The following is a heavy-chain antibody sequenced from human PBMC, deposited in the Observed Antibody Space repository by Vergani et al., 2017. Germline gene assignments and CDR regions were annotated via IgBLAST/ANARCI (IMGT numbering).Heavy chain of an antibody. Sequence: EVQLVESGGGLVKPGGSLRLSCAASGFTFSNAWMSWVRQAPGKGLEWVGRIKSKTDGGTTDYAAPVKGRFTISRDDSKNTLYLQMNSLKTEDTAVYYCATGRGSEANWFDPWGQGTLVTVSS. D-gene: IGHD1-26*01. CDR3: ATGRGSEANWFDP. V-gene: IGHV3-15*01. CDR1: GFTFSNAW. J-gene: IGHJ5*02. CDR2: IKSKTDGGTT.